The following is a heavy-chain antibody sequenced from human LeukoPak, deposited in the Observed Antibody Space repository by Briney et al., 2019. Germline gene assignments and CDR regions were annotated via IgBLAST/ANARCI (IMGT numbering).Heavy chain of an antibody. D-gene: IGHD6-13*01. V-gene: IGHV4-59*01. CDR2: IYYSGST. CDR3: ARTTSSWTLVGAFDI. J-gene: IGHJ3*02. Sequence: SETLSLTCTVSGVSISSYYWSWIRQPPGKGLEWIGYIYYSGSTNYNPSPKSRVTISVDTSKNQFSLKLSSVTAADTAVYYCARTTSSWTLVGAFDIWGQGTMVTVSS. CDR1: GVSISSYY.